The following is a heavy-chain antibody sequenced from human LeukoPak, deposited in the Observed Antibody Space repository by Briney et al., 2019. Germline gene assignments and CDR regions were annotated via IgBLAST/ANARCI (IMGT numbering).Heavy chain of an antibody. D-gene: IGHD4-23*01. CDR1: GFIFTTYW. CDR3: ARGDYGGDSNAFDI. Sequence: GGSLRLSCGASGFIFTTYWMHWVCQAPGKGLVWVSRVNSDGSSTRYADSVKGRFTVSRDNARNTLSLQMNSLRAEDTAVYYCARGDYGGDSNAFDIWARGQWSPSLQ. V-gene: IGHV3-74*01. CDR2: VNSDGSST. J-gene: IGHJ3*02.